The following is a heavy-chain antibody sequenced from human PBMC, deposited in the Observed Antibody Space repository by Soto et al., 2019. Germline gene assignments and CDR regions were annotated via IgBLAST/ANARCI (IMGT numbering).Heavy chain of an antibody. D-gene: IGHD2-2*01. Sequence: PGGSLSLSCAASGFTFSNAWMSWVRQAPGKGLEWVGRLKSKTDGGTTDYAAPVEGRFTISRDDSKNTLYLQMNSLKTDDTAVYYCTTDGGAAIYYYGMDVLGQGTTVAVSS. CDR3: TTDGGAAIYYYGMDV. J-gene: IGHJ6*02. CDR2: LKSKTDGGTT. CDR1: GFTFSNAW. V-gene: IGHV3-15*01.